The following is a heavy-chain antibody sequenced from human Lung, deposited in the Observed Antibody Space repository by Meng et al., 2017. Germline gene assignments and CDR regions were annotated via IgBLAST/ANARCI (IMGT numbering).Heavy chain of an antibody. CDR2: INHSGSN. CDR1: GQSFSEYY. D-gene: IGHD4-11*01. Sequence: QVTQQHCGYGLFKPSVHRSLTCVVSGQSFSEYYWSWIRQPPGKGLDWIGEINHSGSNNYNPSLESRATISVDTSQNNLSLKLSSVTAADSAVYYCARGPTTMAHDFDYWGQGTLVTVSS. V-gene: IGHV4-34*01. CDR3: ARGPTTMAHDFDY. J-gene: IGHJ4*02.